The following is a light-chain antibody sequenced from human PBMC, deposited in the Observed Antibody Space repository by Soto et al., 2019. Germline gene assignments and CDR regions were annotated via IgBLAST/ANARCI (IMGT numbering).Light chain of an antibody. CDR3: MQALQMPIT. Sequence: DIVMTQSPLSLPVTPGEPASISCRSSQSLVSSYGNKFLNWYVQKPGQPPQLLIFLTSNRASGVPDRFSASGSGTDFTLKISRVEAEDVGIYYCMQALQMPITFGQGTRLEIK. V-gene: IGKV2-28*01. CDR1: QSLVSSYGNKF. CDR2: LTS. J-gene: IGKJ5*01.